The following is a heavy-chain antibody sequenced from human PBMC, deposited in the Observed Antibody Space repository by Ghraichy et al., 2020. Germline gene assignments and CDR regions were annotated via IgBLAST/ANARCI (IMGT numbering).Heavy chain of an antibody. V-gene: IGHV3-21*01. Sequence: GESLNISCAASGFTFSSYSINWVRQAPGKGLEWVSSISSSSSYIYYADSVKGRFTISRDNAKNSLYLQMNSLRAEDTAVYYCARDHNYDFWSGYDWGQGTLVTVSS. D-gene: IGHD3-3*01. CDR1: GFTFSSYS. CDR2: ISSSSSYI. J-gene: IGHJ4*02. CDR3: ARDHNYDFWSGYD.